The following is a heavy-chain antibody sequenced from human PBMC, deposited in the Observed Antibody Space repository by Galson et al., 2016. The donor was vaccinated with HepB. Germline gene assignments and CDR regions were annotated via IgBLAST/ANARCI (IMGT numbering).Heavy chain of an antibody. J-gene: IGHJ4*02. Sequence: SLRLSCAASGFTFSSYAMSWVRQAPGKGLEWVSAISGSGGSTYYADSVKGRFTISRDHSKNTLYLQMNSLRAEDTAVYYCAKSMSVSYYYDSSGYSFDYWGQGTLVTVSS. CDR2: ISGSGGST. CDR1: GFTFSSYA. CDR3: AKSMSVSYYYDSSGYSFDY. D-gene: IGHD3-22*01. V-gene: IGHV3-23*01.